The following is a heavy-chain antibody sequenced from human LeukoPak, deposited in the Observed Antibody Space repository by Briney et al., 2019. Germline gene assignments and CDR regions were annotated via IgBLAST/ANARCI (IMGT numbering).Heavy chain of an antibody. CDR2: INPNSGDT. CDR1: GYTFTGNH. D-gene: IGHD1-14*01. Sequence: GASVKVSCKASGYTFTGNHMHWVRQAPGQRLEWMGWINPNSGDTNYAQNFQGRVTMTSDTSINTAYMELSRLRSDDTAVYYCARHNTPIDFWGQGTLVTVSS. J-gene: IGHJ4*02. CDR3: ARHNTPIDF. V-gene: IGHV1-2*02.